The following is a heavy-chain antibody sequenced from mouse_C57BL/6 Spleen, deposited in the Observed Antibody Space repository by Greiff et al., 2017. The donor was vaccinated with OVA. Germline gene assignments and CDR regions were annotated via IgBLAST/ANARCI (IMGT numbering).Heavy chain of an antibody. CDR3: ARGRDYVGCAY. CDR2: IDPEDGET. D-gene: IGHD2-4*01. J-gene: IGHJ3*01. V-gene: IGHV14-2*01. Sequence: VQLQQSGAELVKPGASVKLSCTASGFNIKDYYMHWVKQRPEQGLEWIGRIDPEDGETKYASKFQGKATITADTSSNTAYLQLSSLTSEYTAVYYCARGRDYVGCAYWGQVTLVTVSA. CDR1: GFNIKDYY.